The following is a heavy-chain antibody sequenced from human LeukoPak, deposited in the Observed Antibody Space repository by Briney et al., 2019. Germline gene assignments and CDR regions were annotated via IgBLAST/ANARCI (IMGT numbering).Heavy chain of an antibody. CDR2: INHSGST. J-gene: IGHJ4*02. V-gene: IGHV4-34*01. Sequence: PSETLSLTCAVYGGSFSGYYWSWIRQPPGKGLEWIGEINHSGSTNYNPSLKSRVTISVDTSKNQFSLKLSSVTAADSAVYYCAKSFPFDYWGQGTLVTVSS. CDR3: AKSFPFDY. D-gene: IGHD3-10*01. CDR1: GGSFSGYY.